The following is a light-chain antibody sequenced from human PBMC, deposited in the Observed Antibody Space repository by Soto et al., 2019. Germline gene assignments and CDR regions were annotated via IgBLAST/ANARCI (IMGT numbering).Light chain of an antibody. Sequence: DIVMTQSPDSLAVSLGERATINCKSSQSVLYSSNNKNYLTWYQQKPGQPPKLLIYWASTRESGVPDRFSGSGSGTDFTLTISSLQAEDVAVYYCQLYYTTPWTFGQGTKVEIK. J-gene: IGKJ1*01. CDR1: QSVLYSSNNKNY. CDR2: WAS. V-gene: IGKV4-1*01. CDR3: QLYYTTPWT.